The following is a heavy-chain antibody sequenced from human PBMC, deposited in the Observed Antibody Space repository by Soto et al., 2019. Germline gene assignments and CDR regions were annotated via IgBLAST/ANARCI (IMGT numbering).Heavy chain of an antibody. CDR2: FSGSGAST. J-gene: IGHJ6*02. D-gene: IGHD3-3*01. CDR1: GFTFSSYA. Sequence: PGGPRSLPCAASGFTFSSYAMTWVRQAPGKGLDCVSAFSGSGASTCYADCVKGRFTISRDNAKNMLYLQMNSLRGDDTAVYYCAKYFWSGPYYFYYGMDVWGQGTTVTVSS. CDR3: AKYFWSGPYYFYYGMDV. V-gene: IGHV3-23*01.